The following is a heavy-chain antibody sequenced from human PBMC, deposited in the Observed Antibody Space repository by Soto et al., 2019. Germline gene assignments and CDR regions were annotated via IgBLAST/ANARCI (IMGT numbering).Heavy chain of an antibody. J-gene: IGHJ4*02. V-gene: IGHV4-34*01. CDR3: ARGQSIVLMVYASSPYYFDY. CDR1: GGSFSGYY. Sequence: QVQLQQWGAGLLKPSETLSLTCTVYGGSFSGYYWSWIRQPPGKGLEWIGEINHSGSTNYNPSLKSRVTISVDTYKNQFSLKLSSVTAADTAVYYCARGQSIVLMVYASSPYYFDYWGQGTLVTVSS. D-gene: IGHD2-8*01. CDR2: INHSGST.